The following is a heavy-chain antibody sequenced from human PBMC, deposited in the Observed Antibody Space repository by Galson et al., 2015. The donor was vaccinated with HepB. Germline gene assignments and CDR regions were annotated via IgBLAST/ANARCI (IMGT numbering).Heavy chain of an antibody. J-gene: IGHJ5*02. CDR3: ARATMIQGVPDS. D-gene: IGHD3-10*01. Sequence: SLRLSCAASGFTFSKYDMHWVRQPPGKSPEWVSVLEPAGETYYTGSVKGRFTISRDDANNILSLQMNNLRVGDTAVCYCARATMIQGVPDSWGQGTLVTVSS. V-gene: IGHV3-13*01. CDR1: GFTFSKYD. CDR2: LEPAGET.